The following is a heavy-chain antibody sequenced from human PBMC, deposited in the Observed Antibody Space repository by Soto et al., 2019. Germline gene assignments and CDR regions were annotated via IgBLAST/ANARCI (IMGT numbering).Heavy chain of an antibody. CDR3: ARESEDLTSNFDY. Sequence: GGSLKLSCAASGFTFTGYSMNWVRQAPGKGLEWVSSISSTTNYIYYGDSMKGRFTISRDNAKNSLYLEMNSLRAEDTAVYYCARESEDLTSNFDYWGQGTLVTVSS. V-gene: IGHV3-21*06. CDR2: ISSTTNYI. J-gene: IGHJ4*02. CDR1: GFTFTGYS.